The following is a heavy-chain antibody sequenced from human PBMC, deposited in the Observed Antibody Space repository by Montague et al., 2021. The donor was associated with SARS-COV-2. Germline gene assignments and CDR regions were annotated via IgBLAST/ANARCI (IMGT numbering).Heavy chain of an antibody. CDR3: VHLTPCDSTGCYYVYYSATDG. Sequence: PALVKPTQTLALTCTFSGFSLSRSGVGVGWIRQPPGKAPEWLAVVYWDNDKRHSPSLESRITITKDTSKNQVVLTMTNMYPGDTATYYCVHLTPCDSTGCYYVYYSATDGWGQGTSVTVSS. CDR2: VYWDNDK. J-gene: IGHJ6*02. V-gene: IGHV2-5*02. CDR1: GFSLSRSGVG. D-gene: IGHD3-22*01.